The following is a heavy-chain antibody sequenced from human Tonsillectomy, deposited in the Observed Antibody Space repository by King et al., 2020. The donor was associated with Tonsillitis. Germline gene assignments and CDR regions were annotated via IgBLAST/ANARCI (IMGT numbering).Heavy chain of an antibody. CDR2: IYPGDSDT. D-gene: IGHD6-13*01. Sequence: VQLVESGAEVKKPGESLKISCKGSEYNFTSYWIGWVRQMPGKGLEWMGSIYPGDSDTRYSPSFQGQVTISADKSISTAFLQWSSLKASDTAMYYCARRRPGIAAATDFWGQGTLVTVSS. CDR3: ARRRPGIAAATDF. J-gene: IGHJ4*02. V-gene: IGHV5-51*01. CDR1: EYNFTSYW.